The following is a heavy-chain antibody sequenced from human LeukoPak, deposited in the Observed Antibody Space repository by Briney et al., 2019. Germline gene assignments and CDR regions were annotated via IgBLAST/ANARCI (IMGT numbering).Heavy chain of an antibody. D-gene: IGHD3-10*01. Sequence: SVKVSCKASGGTFSSYAISWVRRAPGQGLEWMGGIIPLFGTANYAQKFLGRVIITADEFTSTTYMYLGSLKSEDTAVYYCAREWAGYGSGSYYYYWGQGTLVTVSS. CDR3: AREWAGYGSGSYYYY. CDR1: GGTFSSYA. J-gene: IGHJ4*02. CDR2: IIPLFGTA. V-gene: IGHV1-69*13.